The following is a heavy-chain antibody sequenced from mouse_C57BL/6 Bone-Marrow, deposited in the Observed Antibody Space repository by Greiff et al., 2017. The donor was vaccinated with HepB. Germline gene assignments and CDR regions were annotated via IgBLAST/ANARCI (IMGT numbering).Heavy chain of an antibody. CDR1: GFTFSDYY. CDR2: ISNGGGST. Sequence: EVQGVESGGGLVQPGGSLKLSCAASGFTFSDYYMYWVRQTPEKRLEWVAYISNGGGSTYYPDTVKGRFTISRDNAKNTLYLQMSRLKAEDTAMYYCARNYGSSEGYYYAMDYWGQGTSVTVSS. J-gene: IGHJ4*01. V-gene: IGHV5-12*01. CDR3: ARNYGSSEGYYYAMDY. D-gene: IGHD1-1*01.